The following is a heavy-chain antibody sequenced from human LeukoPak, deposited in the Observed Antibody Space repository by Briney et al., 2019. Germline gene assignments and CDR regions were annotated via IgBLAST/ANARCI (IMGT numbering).Heavy chain of an antibody. CDR2: IRGKANSYAI. V-gene: IGHV3-73*01. Sequence: PGGSLRLSCAASGFTFSGSAMHWVRQASGKGLEWVGRIRGKANSYAIAYAASVKGRFTISRDDSKNTAYLQMNSLKTEDTAVYYCTRRPLGYCSGGSCYPDAFDIWGQGTMVTVSS. CDR3: TRRPLGYCSGGSCYPDAFDI. CDR1: GFTFSGSA. D-gene: IGHD2-15*01. J-gene: IGHJ3*02.